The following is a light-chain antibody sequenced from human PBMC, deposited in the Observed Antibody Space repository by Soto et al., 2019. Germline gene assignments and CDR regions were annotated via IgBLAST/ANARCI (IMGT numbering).Light chain of an antibody. CDR2: GAS. CDR3: QQYNNWPPWT. V-gene: IGKV3-15*01. Sequence: IVMTQSPATLSVSPGERATLSCRASQSVSTNLAWYQHKPGQAPRLLIHGASTRATGIPARFRGSGSGTEVTLTISNLQSEDFAVYYCQQYNNWPPWTFGQGTKVEIK. J-gene: IGKJ1*01. CDR1: QSVSTN.